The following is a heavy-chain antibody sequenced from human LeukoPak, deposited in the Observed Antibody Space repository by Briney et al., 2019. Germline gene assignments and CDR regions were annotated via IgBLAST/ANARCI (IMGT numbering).Heavy chain of an antibody. CDR3: ARSGYYDGSGYFDY. CDR2: MYHSGST. V-gene: IGHV4-38-2*02. Sequence: SETLSLTCTVSGYSISSGYDWGWIRQPPGKGLEWIGSMYHSGSTNYNPSLKSRVTISVDTSKNQFFLKLSSVTAADTAVYYCARSGYYDGSGYFDYWGQGTLVTVSS. D-gene: IGHD3-22*01. J-gene: IGHJ4*02. CDR1: GYSISSGYD.